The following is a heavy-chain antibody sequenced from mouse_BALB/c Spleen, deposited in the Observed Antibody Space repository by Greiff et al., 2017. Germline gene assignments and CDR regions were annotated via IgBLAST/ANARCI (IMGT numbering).Heavy chain of an antibody. D-gene: IGHD4-1*01. Sequence: QVQLQQSGAELAKPGASVMMSCKASGYTFTSYWMHWVKQRPGQGLEWIGYINPSTGYTEYNQKFKDKATLTADKSSSTAYMQLSSLTSEDSAVYYCARFQTGAWFAYWGQGTLVTVSA. V-gene: IGHV1-7*01. CDR2: INPSTGYT. CDR3: ARFQTGAWFAY. CDR1: GYTFTSYW. J-gene: IGHJ3*01.